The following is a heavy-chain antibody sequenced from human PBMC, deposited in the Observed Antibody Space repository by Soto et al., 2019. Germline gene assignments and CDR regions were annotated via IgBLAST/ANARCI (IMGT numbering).Heavy chain of an antibody. J-gene: IGHJ6*01. V-gene: IGHV1-18*01. Sequence: SVKVSCKASGYTFTSYGISWVRQAPGQGLEWMGWISAYNGNTNYAQKLQGRVTMTTDTSTSTAYMELRSLRSDDTAVYYCARAGPIAVAGGDPYYSYGMDVWGQGTTFPVS. CDR2: ISAYNGNT. CDR1: GYTFTSYG. CDR3: ARAGPIAVAGGDPYYSYGMDV. D-gene: IGHD6-19*01.